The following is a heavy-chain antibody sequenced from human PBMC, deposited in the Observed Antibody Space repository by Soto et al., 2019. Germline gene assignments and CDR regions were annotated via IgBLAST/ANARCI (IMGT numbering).Heavy chain of an antibody. CDR3: ARISSVRSWRFDY. J-gene: IGHJ4*02. D-gene: IGHD6-13*01. V-gene: IGHV4-39*01. CDR2: IYYSGST. CDR1: GGSISSSSYY. Sequence: SETLSLTCTVSGGSISSSSYYWGWIRQPPGKGLEWIGSIYYSGSTYYNPSLKSRVTISVDTSKNQFSLKLSSVTAADTAVYYCARISSVRSWRFDYWGQGTLVTVSS.